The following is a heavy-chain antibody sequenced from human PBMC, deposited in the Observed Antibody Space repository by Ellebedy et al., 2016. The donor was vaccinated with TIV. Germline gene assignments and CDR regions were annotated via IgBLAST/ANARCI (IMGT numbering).Heavy chain of an antibody. V-gene: IGHV3-33*01. CDR3: ARDGYTSSHVIDV. Sequence: PGGSLRLSCAASAFTFSNYGMHWVRQAPGKGLEWMAFISHDGSVKHYADSVKGRFTIPRDSSKNTLYLQMNSLRAEDTALYYCARDGYTSSHVIDVWGQGTMVTVSS. D-gene: IGHD6-6*01. CDR2: ISHDGSVK. J-gene: IGHJ3*01. CDR1: AFTFSNYG.